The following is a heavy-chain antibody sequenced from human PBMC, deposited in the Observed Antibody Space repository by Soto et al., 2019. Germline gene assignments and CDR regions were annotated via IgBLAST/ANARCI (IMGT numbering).Heavy chain of an antibody. Sequence: ETLSRTGFVSSYSIRSGFFWSWIRQPPGKGLEWVGSIYHTGDTHYNPSLRSQVSMSVDTSKNQFSLRLTSLNAADKAVYFCARDTNSLDLWGRGILVTVYS. CDR2: IYHTGDT. D-gene: IGHD2-8*01. J-gene: IGHJ5*02. CDR1: SYSIRSGFF. V-gene: IGHV4-38-2*02. CDR3: ARDTNSLDL.